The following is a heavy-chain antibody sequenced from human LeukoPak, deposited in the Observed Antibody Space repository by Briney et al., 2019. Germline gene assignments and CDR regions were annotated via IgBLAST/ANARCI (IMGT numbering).Heavy chain of an antibody. V-gene: IGHV3-66*03. D-gene: IGHD1-1*01. CDR3: ARGRLRLERRRDWFDP. J-gene: IGHJ5*02. Sequence: GGSLRLSCAASGFTVSSNYMSWVRQAPGKGLEWVSVIYSCGSTYYADSVKGRFTISRDNSKNTLYLQMNSLRAEDTAVYYCARGRLRLERRRDWFDPWGQGTLVTVSS. CDR2: IYSCGST. CDR1: GFTVSSNY.